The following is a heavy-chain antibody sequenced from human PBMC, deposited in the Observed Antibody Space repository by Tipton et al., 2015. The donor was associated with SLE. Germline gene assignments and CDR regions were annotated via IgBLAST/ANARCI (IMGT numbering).Heavy chain of an antibody. J-gene: IGHJ4*02. D-gene: IGHD1-26*01. CDR2: VYHNGET. V-gene: IGHV4-39*06. CDR1: GGSISSSSYY. Sequence: TLSLTCAVSGGSISSSSYYWGWIRQPPGKGLEWIGSVYHNGETYYNPSLKSRVTISVDTSKNQFALTVGSVTAADTAVYYCARDCDSGSTWDYWCQGTLFTVSS. CDR3: ARDCDSGSTWDY.